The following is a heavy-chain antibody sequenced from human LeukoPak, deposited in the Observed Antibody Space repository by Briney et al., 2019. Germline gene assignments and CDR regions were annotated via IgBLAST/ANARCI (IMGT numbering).Heavy chain of an antibody. D-gene: IGHD3-16*01. CDR3: ARLEPRGGGTFDY. J-gene: IGHJ4*02. CDR1: GYTFTAYY. V-gene: IGHV1-2*06. Sequence: ASVKVSCKASGYTFTAYYMHWVRQAPGQGLEWMGRINPHSGGTNYAQKFQGRVTMTGDTSISTAHMELRRLRSDDTAVYYCARLEPRGGGTFDYWGQGTLVTVSS. CDR2: INPHSGGT.